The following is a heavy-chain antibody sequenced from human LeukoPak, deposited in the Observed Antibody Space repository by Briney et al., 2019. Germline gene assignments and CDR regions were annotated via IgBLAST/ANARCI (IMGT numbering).Heavy chain of an antibody. Sequence: ASVKVSCKASGYTFTSYGISCVRQAPGQGLEWMGWISAYNGNTNYAQKLQGRVTMTTDTSTSTAYMELRSLRSDDTAVYYCARQGYCSSTSCSLYGMDVWGQGTTVTVSS. CDR3: ARQGYCSSTSCSLYGMDV. D-gene: IGHD2-2*01. V-gene: IGHV1-18*01. CDR2: ISAYNGNT. J-gene: IGHJ6*02. CDR1: GYTFTSYG.